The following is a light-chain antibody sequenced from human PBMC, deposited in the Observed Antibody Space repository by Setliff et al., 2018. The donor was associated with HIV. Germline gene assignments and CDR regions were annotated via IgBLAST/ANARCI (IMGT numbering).Light chain of an antibody. CDR2: DVS. V-gene: IGLV2-14*01. CDR1: SSDVGGYNY. CDR3: SSYTSSSTYV. Sequence: QSVLTQPASVSGSPRQSITISCTGTSSDVGGYNYVSWYQQYPGKAPKLMIYDVSKRPSGVSNRFSGSKSGNTASLTISGLQAEDEADYYCSSYTSSSTYVFGSGTKV. J-gene: IGLJ1*01.